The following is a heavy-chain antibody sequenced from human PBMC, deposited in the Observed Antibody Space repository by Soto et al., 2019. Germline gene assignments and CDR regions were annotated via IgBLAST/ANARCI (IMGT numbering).Heavy chain of an antibody. D-gene: IGHD6-13*01. CDR2: IYSSGST. V-gene: IGHV4-4*07. Sequence: SETLSLTCTVSGGSVSNFYWNWIRQSAGKGLEWIGRIYSSGSTNYNPSLRSRVTMSVDTSKNQFSLKLNSVTAADTAVYYRARSSHKESWFDPWGQGTLVTVSS. J-gene: IGHJ5*02. CDR3: ARSSHKESWFDP. CDR1: GGSVSNFY.